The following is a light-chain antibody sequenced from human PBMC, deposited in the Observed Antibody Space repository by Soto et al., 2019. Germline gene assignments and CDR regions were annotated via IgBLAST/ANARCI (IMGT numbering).Light chain of an antibody. J-gene: IGKJ4*01. V-gene: IGKV3-11*01. CDR1: QSINSH. CDR3: QQRSNWPLT. Sequence: EIVLTQSPTTLSLSPGERATLSCRASQSINSHLAWYQQKPGQAPRLLMYAASNRATVIPARFSGSGSGTDFTLTISSLDPEDFAVYYCQQRSNWPLTFGGGTKVEIK. CDR2: AAS.